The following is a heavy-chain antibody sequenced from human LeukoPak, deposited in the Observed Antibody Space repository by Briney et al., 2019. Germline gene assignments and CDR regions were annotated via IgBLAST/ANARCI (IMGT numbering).Heavy chain of an antibody. J-gene: IGHJ6*02. V-gene: IGHV3-11*01. CDR2: VSSSGATI. CDR1: GFTFSDYY. Sequence: GGSLRLSCAASGFTFSDYYINWIRQAPGKGLEWISYVSSSGATIFYADSVRGRFTISRDNTRSSLYLQMNSLRVEDTAVYYCARGPLFKYAMDVWGHGSTVTVSS. CDR3: ARGPLFKYAMDV.